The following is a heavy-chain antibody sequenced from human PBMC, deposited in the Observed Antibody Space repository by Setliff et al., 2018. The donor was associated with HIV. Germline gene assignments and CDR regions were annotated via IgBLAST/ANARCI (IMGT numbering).Heavy chain of an antibody. CDR2: IKSKADGGAT. J-gene: IGHJ4*02. CDR1: GITFGNAW. D-gene: IGHD3-10*01. Sequence: PGGSLRLSCAVSGITFGNAWMSWVRQAPGKGLEWVGRIKSKADGGATDYAAPVKGRFSIARDDSKNMLYLQMNSLETEDTAVYYCTTELIIRGVIIDGALRWGQGTLVTVSS. CDR3: TTELIIRGVIIDGALR. V-gene: IGHV3-15*01.